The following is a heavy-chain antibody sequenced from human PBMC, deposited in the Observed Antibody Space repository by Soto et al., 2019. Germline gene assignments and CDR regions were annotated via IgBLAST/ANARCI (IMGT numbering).Heavy chain of an antibody. CDR2: IYYSGST. V-gene: IGHV4-59*01. Sequence: QVQLQESGPGLAKPSETLSLTCTVSGGSLSRYFWSWIRQPPGKGLEWIGYIYYSGSTNYNPSLKGRVTISVDTSKNQFSLNLRSATAADTAVYYCAREAVKDDFWSGYYSPYYYYYLDVWGKGTTVTVSS. CDR3: AREAVKDDFWSGYYSPYYYYYLDV. D-gene: IGHD3-3*01. CDR1: GGSLSRYF. J-gene: IGHJ6*03.